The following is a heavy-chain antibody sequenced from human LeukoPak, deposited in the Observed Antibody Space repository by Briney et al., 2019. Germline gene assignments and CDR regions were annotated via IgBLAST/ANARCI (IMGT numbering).Heavy chain of an antibody. CDR3: AKDPYSGSYYDY. CDR1: GFTFSSNY. J-gene: IGHJ4*02. Sequence: PGGSLRLSRAASGFTFSSNYMSWVRQAPGKGLEWVSVIYSGGSTYYADSVKGRFTISRDNSKNTLYLQMNCLRAEDTAVYYCAKDPYSGSYYDYWGQGTLVTVSS. CDR2: IYSGGST. D-gene: IGHD1-26*01. V-gene: IGHV3-53*01.